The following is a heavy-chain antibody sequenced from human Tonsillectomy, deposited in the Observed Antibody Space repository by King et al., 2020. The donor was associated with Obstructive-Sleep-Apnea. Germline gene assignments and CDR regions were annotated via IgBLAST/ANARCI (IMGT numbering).Heavy chain of an antibody. J-gene: IGHJ1*01. CDR1: GYSISSGYY. V-gene: IGHV4-38-2*02. CDR3: ARVAVAGKFGYFQH. CDR2: IYHSGST. Sequence: VQLQESGPGLVKPSETLSLTCTVSGYSISSGYYWGWIRQPPGKGLEWIGSIYHSGSTYYNPSLKSRVTISVETSKNQFSLNLSSVTAADTAVYYCARVAVAGKFGYFQHWGQGTLVTVSS. D-gene: IGHD6-19*01.